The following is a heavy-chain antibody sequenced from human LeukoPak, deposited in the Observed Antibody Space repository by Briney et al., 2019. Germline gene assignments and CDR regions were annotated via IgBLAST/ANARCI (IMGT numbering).Heavy chain of an antibody. D-gene: IGHD6-19*01. CDR2: ISSSSSYI. CDR1: GFTFSSYS. V-gene: IGHV3-21*01. Sequence: PGGSLRLSCAASGFTFSSYSMNWVRQAPGKGLEWVSSISSSSSYIYYADSVKGRFTISRDNAKNSLYLQMNSLRAEDTAVYYCARDEIAVAENWYFDLWGRGTLVTVSS. CDR3: ARDEIAVAENWYFDL. J-gene: IGHJ2*01.